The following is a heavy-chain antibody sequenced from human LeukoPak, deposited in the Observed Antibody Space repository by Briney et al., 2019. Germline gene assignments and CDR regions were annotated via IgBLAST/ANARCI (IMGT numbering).Heavy chain of an antibody. J-gene: IGHJ4*02. CDR2: IYSGGST. CDR1: GDSISSDY. D-gene: IGHD3-22*01. CDR3: ARDHSSADYLGVFGY. Sequence: SETLSLTCTVSGDSISSDYWSWIRQPAGKGLEWIGRIYSGGSTNYNPSLRSRVSMSVDTSKNQFSLRLSSVTAADTAVYFYARDHSSADYLGVFGYWGQGTLVTVSS. V-gene: IGHV4-4*07.